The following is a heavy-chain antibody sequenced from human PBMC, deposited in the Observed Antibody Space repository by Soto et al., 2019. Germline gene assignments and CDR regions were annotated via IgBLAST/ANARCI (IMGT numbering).Heavy chain of an antibody. CDR3: ARHRDDYGSGNYYNRIDF. Sequence: QVQLVQSGAEVKKPGSSVKVSCKASGGIFSTYAISWLRQAPGQGLEWMGGIIPIFGTPNYAQRFQGRVTITADESTTTSYMQLSTLKSEDTAVYYCARHRDDYGSGNYYNRIDFWGQGTLVTISS. D-gene: IGHD3-10*01. V-gene: IGHV1-69*01. CDR2: IIPIFGTP. J-gene: IGHJ4*02. CDR1: GGIFSTYA.